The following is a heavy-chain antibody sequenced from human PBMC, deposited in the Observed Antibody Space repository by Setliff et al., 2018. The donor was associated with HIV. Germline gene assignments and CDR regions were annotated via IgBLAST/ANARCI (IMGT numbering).Heavy chain of an antibody. CDR2: INAGNGNT. J-gene: IGHJ4*02. CDR1: GYTFTNYA. Sequence: ASVKVSCKASGYTFTNYAMHWVRQAPGQRLEWMGWINAGNGNTKYSQEFQDRVTITRDTSASTAYMELSSLRSDDTAVYYCARDDRAVATILWGQGTLVTVSS. D-gene: IGHD5-12*01. CDR3: ARDDRAVATIL. V-gene: IGHV1-3*01.